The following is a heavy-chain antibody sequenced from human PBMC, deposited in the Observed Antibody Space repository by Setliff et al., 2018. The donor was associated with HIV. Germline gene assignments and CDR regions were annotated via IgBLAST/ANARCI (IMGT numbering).Heavy chain of an antibody. CDR1: GYSITNGNH. J-gene: IGHJ4*02. CDR3: ARDRAMRFSSSPSFNYFDV. Sequence: PSETLSLTCLVFGYSITNGNHWGWIRQSPGKGLEWIGSIYSTGRTYYNPSHKSRLTLSVDAAKNRFSLRLTSVTAADTAVYYCARDRAMRFSSSPSFNYFDVWGQGALVTVSS. CDR2: IYSTGRT. D-gene: IGHD2-2*01. V-gene: IGHV4-38-2*02.